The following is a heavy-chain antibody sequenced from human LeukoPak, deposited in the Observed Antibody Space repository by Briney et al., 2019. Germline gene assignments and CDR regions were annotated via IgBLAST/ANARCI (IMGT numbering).Heavy chain of an antibody. CDR1: GFTVSNIY. D-gene: IGHD6-19*01. J-gene: IGHJ4*02. V-gene: IGHV3-53*01. CDR2: IYDSGTT. CDR3: AGRRSSGWYAY. Sequence: GGSLRLACATSGFTVSNIYTSRVRQAPGKGLEWVSVIYDSGTTYYADSVKGRFLIFRDTSKNTVDLQMNSLRVEDTAVYYCAGRRSSGWYAYWGQGTLVTVSS.